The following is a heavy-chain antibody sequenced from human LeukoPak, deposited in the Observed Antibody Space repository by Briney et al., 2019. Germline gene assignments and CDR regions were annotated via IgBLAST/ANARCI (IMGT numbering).Heavy chain of an antibody. CDR2: IYYSGST. D-gene: IGHD3-22*01. Sequence: PSEPLSLTCTVSGGSISSYYWSWIRRPPGKGLEWIGYIYYSGSTNYNPSLKSRVTISVDTSKNQFSLKLSSVTAADTAVYYCAIDRYYYDSSGWNWFDPWGQGTLVTVSS. CDR1: GGSISSYY. J-gene: IGHJ5*02. CDR3: AIDRYYYDSSGWNWFDP. V-gene: IGHV4-59*01.